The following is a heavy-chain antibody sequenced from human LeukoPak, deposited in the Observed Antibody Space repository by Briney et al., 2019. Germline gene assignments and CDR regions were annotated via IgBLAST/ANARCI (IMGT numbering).Heavy chain of an antibody. V-gene: IGHV6-1*01. CDR2: TYYRSKWYN. D-gene: IGHD3-9*01. J-gene: IGHJ4*02. Sequence: SQTLSLTCAISGDSVSSNSAAWNWIRQSPSRGLEWLGSTYYRSKWYNDYAVSVKSRITINPDTSKNQFSLQLNSVTPEDTAVYYCARVRVRYYDILTGYSGFDYWGQGTLVTVSS. CDR3: ARVRVRYYDILTGYSGFDY. CDR1: GDSVSSNSAA.